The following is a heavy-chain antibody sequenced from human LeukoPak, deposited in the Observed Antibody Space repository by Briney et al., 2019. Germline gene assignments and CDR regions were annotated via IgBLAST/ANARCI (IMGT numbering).Heavy chain of an antibody. D-gene: IGHD3-22*01. Sequence: GGSLRLSCAASGFTFTNAWMSWVRQTPGKGLEWVGRIKSNTDGGTTDYAAPVKGRFTISRDDSKNTLYLQMNNLKTEDTAVYYCTTNPYDRSGYHIWGQGTMVSVSS. J-gene: IGHJ3*02. CDR2: IKSNTDGGTT. V-gene: IGHV3-15*01. CDR3: TTNPYDRSGYHI. CDR1: GFTFTNAW.